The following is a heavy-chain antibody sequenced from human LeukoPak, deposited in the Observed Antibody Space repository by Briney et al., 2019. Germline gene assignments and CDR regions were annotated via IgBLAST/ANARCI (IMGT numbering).Heavy chain of an antibody. J-gene: IGHJ5*02. CDR2: ISGSGGST. D-gene: IGHD3-10*01. CDR1: GFTFSNYA. V-gene: IGHV3-23*01. Sequence: GGSLRLSCAASGFTFSNYAMSWVRQAPGKGLEWVSAISGSGGSTYYADSVKGRFTISRDNSKNTLYLQMNSLRAEDTAVYYCAREVVGSGSYRFDPWGQGTLVTVSS. CDR3: AREVVGSGSYRFDP.